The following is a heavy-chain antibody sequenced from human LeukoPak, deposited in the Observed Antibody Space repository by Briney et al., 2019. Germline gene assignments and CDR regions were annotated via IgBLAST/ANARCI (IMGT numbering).Heavy chain of an antibody. CDR2: ISSSGTTI. CDR3: ARDPASSGWSFDF. D-gene: IGHD6-19*01. Sequence: GGSLRLSCVASGFTFSTYEMNWVRKAPGKGLGWVSYISSSGTTIHYADSVKGRFTISRDNAKNSLYLQMNSLRAEDTAVYYCARDPASSGWSFDFWGQGTLVTVSS. CDR1: GFTFSTYE. J-gene: IGHJ4*02. V-gene: IGHV3-48*03.